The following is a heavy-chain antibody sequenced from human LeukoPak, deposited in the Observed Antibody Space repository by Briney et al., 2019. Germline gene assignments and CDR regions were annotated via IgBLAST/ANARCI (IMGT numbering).Heavy chain of an antibody. CDR3: AREAYSSSMNDY. Sequence: PGGSLRLSCAASGFTFSSYSMNWVRQAPGKGLEWVSSISSSSSYIYYADSVKGRFTISRDNANNSLYLQMNSLRAEDTAVYYCAREAYSSSMNDYWGQGTLVTVSS. J-gene: IGHJ4*02. V-gene: IGHV3-21*01. CDR1: GFTFSSYS. CDR2: ISSSSSYI. D-gene: IGHD6-13*01.